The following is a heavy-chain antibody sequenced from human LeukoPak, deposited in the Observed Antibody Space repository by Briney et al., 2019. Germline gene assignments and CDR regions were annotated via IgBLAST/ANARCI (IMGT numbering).Heavy chain of an antibody. V-gene: IGHV1-8*01. CDR1: GYTFTSYD. J-gene: IGHJ5*02. CDR2: MNPNSGNT. Sequence: ASVKVSCKASGYTFTSYDINWVRQATGQGLEWMGWMNPNSGNTGYAQKFQGRVTMTRNTSTSTAYMELSSLRSEDTAVYYCARVPRGGYYDRDWFDPWGQGTLVTVSS. CDR3: ARVPRGGYYDRDWFDP. D-gene: IGHD3-22*01.